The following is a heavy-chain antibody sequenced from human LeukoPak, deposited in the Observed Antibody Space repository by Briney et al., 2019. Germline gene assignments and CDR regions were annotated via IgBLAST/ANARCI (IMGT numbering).Heavy chain of an antibody. CDR3: ATGAYCDH. J-gene: IGHJ4*02. CDR2: ISGSGGST. CDR1: GFTFSSYA. Sequence: GGSLRLSCAASGFTFSSYAMSWVRQAPGKGLEWVSAISGSGGSTYYADSVKGRFTISRDNSENTLYLQMNGLRAEDTAIYFCATGAYCDHWGQGTLVTVSS. V-gene: IGHV3-23*01.